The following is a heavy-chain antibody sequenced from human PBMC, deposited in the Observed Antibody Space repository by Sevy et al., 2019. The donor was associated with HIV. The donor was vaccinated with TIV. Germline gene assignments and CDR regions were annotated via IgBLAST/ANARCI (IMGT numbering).Heavy chain of an antibody. D-gene: IGHD2-2*01. CDR2: IYYSGST. J-gene: IGHJ6*02. V-gene: IGHV4-31*03. CDR1: GGSISSGGYY. Sequence: SETLSLTCTVSGGSISSGGYYWSWIRQHPGKGLEWIGYIYYSGSTYYNPSLKSRVTISVDTSKNQFSLKLSSVTAADTAAYYCARASLGVCSSTSCYQDPPYYYYGMDVWGQGTTVTVSS. CDR3: ARASLGVCSSTSCYQDPPYYYYGMDV.